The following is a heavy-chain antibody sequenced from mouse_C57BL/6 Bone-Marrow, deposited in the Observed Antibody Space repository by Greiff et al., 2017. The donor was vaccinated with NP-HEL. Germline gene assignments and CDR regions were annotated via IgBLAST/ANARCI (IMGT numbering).Heavy chain of an antibody. J-gene: IGHJ3*01. CDR3: TSLYGSSYPFAY. CDR1: GFTFSSYA. D-gene: IGHD1-1*01. V-gene: IGHV5-9-1*02. CDR2: ISSGGDYI. Sequence: EVMLVESGEGLVKPGGSLKLSCAASGFTFSSYAMSWVRQTPEKRLEWVAYISSGGDYIYYADTVKGRFTISRDNARNTLYLQMSSLKSEDTAMYYCTSLYGSSYPFAYWGQGTLVTVSA.